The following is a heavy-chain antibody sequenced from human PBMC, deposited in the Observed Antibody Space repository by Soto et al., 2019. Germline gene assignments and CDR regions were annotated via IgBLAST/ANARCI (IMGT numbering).Heavy chain of an antibody. J-gene: IGHJ6*02. V-gene: IGHV5-51*01. CDR1: GYTFTNYW. CDR3: AASIFYYGMDV. Sequence: GESLKISCKGSGYTFTNYWIGWVRQMPGKGLEWMGIVYPGDSDTKYNPSFQGQVTISADKSITTTYLRWTSLKASDTAIYYCAASIFYYGMDVWGQGTTVTVSS. CDR2: VYPGDSDT.